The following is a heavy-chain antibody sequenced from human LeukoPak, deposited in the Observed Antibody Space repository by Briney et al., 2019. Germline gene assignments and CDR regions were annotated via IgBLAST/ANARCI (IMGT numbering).Heavy chain of an antibody. CDR1: GFTFSTYT. V-gene: IGHV3-23*01. Sequence: GGSLRLSCVGSGFTFSTYTMSWVRQSPGKGLEWVSAINNGGNTNYADSVKGRFTISRDNSKNTLYLQMNSLGADDTAVYYCAKGNWRYFDYWGQGTLVTVSS. D-gene: IGHD1-1*01. J-gene: IGHJ4*02. CDR3: AKGNWRYFDY. CDR2: INNGGNT.